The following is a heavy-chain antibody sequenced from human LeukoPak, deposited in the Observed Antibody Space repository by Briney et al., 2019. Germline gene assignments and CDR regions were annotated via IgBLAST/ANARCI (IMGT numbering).Heavy chain of an antibody. D-gene: IGHD3-9*01. V-gene: IGHV4-34*01. Sequence: PSETLSLTCAVYGGSFSGYYWSWIRQPPGKGLEWIGEINHSGSTNYNPSLKSRVTISVDTSKNQFSLKLSSVTAADTAVYYCARRCFDWLLYGNWFDPWGQGTLVTVSS. CDR1: GGSFSGYY. CDR2: INHSGST. J-gene: IGHJ5*02. CDR3: ARRCFDWLLYGNWFDP.